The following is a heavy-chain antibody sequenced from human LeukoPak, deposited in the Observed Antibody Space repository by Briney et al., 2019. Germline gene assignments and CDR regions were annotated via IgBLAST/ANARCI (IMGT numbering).Heavy chain of an antibody. CDR2: IHYSGST. D-gene: IGHD6-13*01. J-gene: IGHJ3*01. Sequence: SETLSLTCTVSGGSISSSSYYWGWIRQPPGKGLEWIGSIHYSGSTNYNPSLKSRVTISVDTSKNQFSLKLRSVTAADTAVYYCARISSSNWYNERGAFDVWGQGTMVTVSS. V-gene: IGHV4-39*07. CDR3: ARISSSNWYNERGAFDV. CDR1: GGSISSSSYY.